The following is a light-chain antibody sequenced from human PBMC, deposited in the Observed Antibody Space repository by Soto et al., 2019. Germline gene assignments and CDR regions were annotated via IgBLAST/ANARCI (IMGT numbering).Light chain of an antibody. J-gene: IGLJ3*02. Sequence: QSALTQPASVSGSPGQSITIACTGTSSDVGGYNHVSWYQLHPGKAPRLVIYDVSIRPPAVSDRFSGSTSGNTASLTISGLQAEDEADYYWCSYTASRTVVFGGGTKLTVL. CDR1: SSDVGGYNH. CDR2: DVS. V-gene: IGLV2-14*03. CDR3: CSYTASRTVV.